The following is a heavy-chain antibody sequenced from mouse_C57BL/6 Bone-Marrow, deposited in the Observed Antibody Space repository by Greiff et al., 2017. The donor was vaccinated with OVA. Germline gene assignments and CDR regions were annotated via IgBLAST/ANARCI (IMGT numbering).Heavy chain of an antibody. CDR2: IDPSDSYT. CDR3: ARGGYDSETAWFAY. Sequence: QVQLQQPGAELVKPGASVKLSCKASGYTFTSYWMQWVKQRPGQGLEWIGEIDPSDSYTNYNQKFKGKATLPVDTSSSTAYMQLSSLTSEDSAVYYCARGGYDSETAWFAYWGQGTLVTVSA. CDR1: GYTFTSYW. D-gene: IGHD2-2*01. J-gene: IGHJ3*01. V-gene: IGHV1-50*01.